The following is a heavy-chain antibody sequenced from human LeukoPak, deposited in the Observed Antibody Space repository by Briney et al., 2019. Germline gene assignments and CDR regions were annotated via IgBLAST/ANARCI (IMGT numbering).Heavy chain of an antibody. Sequence: SQTLSLTCTASGGSTNNESYYWSWIRQPAGKGLEWIGRIHPTGNTMCNPSLESRVTISIDTSKNQFSLKLSSVTAADTAVYYCASHYSRSGIDAFDIRGRGTVVTVSS. J-gene: IGHJ3*02. CDR3: ASHYSRSGIDAFDI. V-gene: IGHV4-61*02. D-gene: IGHD6-6*01. CDR2: IHPTGNT. CDR1: GGSTNNESYY.